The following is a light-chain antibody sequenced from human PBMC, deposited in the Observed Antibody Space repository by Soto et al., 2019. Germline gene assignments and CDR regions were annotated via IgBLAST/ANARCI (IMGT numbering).Light chain of an antibody. CDR3: QKNYLTPYT. J-gene: IGKJ2*01. V-gene: IGKV4-1*01. CDR1: QTVLYGSNDKNY. CDR2: WAS. Sequence: DIVMTQSPDSLAVSLGERATINCKSSQTVLYGSNDKNYLAWYRQKPGQPPEVLFYWASTRASGVPDRIGAAGSGTDFPLPISGLQAEDVPFYFCQKNYLTPYTFGQGTKLEI.